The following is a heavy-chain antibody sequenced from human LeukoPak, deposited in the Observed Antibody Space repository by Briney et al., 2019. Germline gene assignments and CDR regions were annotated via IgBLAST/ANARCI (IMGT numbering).Heavy chain of an antibody. CDR2: FHYSGNT. V-gene: IGHV4-59*08. J-gene: IGHJ4*02. CDR1: GGSISRYC. CDR3: ARRAAALDY. Sequence: SETLSLTCSVSGGSISRYCWSWIRQAPGKGLEWIGYFHYSGNTNYNPSLSSRITMSVDTSKNQFSLRLNSVTAADTAVYYCARRAAALDYWGQGTLVTVSS. D-gene: IGHD6-13*01.